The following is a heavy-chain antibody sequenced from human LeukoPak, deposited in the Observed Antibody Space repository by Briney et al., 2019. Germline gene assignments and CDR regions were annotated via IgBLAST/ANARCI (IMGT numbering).Heavy chain of an antibody. CDR3: AKDRRTDYRGAWY. D-gene: IGHD6-19*01. CDR2: ISGSGGST. CDR1: GFTFSSYW. J-gene: IGHJ4*02. V-gene: IGHV3-23*01. Sequence: GGSLRLSCAASGFTFSSYWMTWVRQAPGKGLEWVSTISGSGGSTHYADSAKGRFTISRDNSKNTLYLQMNSLRAGDTAVYYCAKDRRTDYRGAWYWGQGTLVSVSS.